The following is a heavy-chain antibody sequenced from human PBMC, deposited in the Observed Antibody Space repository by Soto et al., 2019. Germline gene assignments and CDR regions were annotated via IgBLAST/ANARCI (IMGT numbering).Heavy chain of an antibody. CDR3: AKDLLHNTVTTCGS. CDR2: ISYHGNDK. CDR1: GFTFSSYG. V-gene: IGHV3-30*18. D-gene: IGHD4-17*01. J-gene: IGHJ5*02. Sequence: QVQVVKSGGGVIQAGRSLRLSCAASGFTFSSYGMHWVRQAPGKGLEWVAVISYHGNDKYYADSVKGRFTISRDNFKSTLYLQMSSLRAEDTAIYFCAKDLLHNTVTTCGSWGQGTLITVSS.